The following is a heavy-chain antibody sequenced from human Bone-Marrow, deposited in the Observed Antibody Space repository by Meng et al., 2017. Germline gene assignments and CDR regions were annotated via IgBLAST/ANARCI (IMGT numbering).Heavy chain of an antibody. J-gene: IGHJ4*01. Sequence: GESLKISCAASGFTFSSYAMHWVRQAPGKGLEWVAVISYDGSNKYYADSVKGRFTISRDNSKNTLYLQMNSLRAEDTAVYYCAGDPGAGYYDSSGFDYWGQGNQV. CDR1: GFTFSSYA. CDR2: ISYDGSNK. CDR3: AGDPGAGYYDSSGFDY. D-gene: IGHD3-22*01. V-gene: IGHV3-30*01.